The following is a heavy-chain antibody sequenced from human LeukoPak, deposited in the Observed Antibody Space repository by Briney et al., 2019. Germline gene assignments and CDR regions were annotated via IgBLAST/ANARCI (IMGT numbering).Heavy chain of an antibody. V-gene: IGHV3-74*01. CDR3: IRDFRSADL. CDR1: GGSISSSSYYW. J-gene: IGHJ5*02. Sequence: ETLSLTCTVSGGSISSSSYYWMHWVRQPPGKGLVWVSRIYVDRRTTNYADSVKGRFTISRDNAKNTVYLEMISLSVEDTATYYCIRDFRSADLWGQGTLVTVTS. CDR2: IYVDRRTT.